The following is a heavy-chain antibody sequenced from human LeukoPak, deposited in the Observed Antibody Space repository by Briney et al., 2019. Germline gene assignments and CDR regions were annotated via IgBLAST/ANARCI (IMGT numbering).Heavy chain of an antibody. CDR1: GFTFSSYE. CDR2: INSSGSI. V-gene: IGHV4-34*01. Sequence: GSLRLSCAASGFTFSSYEMNWVRQSPGKGLEWIGEINSSGSINYNPSLKSRATISVDTSKSQFSLKLISVTAADTAVYYCARPRYFNDGNGHTDIWGQGTMVTVSS. J-gene: IGHJ3*02. D-gene: IGHD3-22*01. CDR3: ARPRYFNDGNGHTDI.